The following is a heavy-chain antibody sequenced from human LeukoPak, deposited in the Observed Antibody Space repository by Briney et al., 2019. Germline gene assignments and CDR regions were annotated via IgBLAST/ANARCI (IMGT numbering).Heavy chain of an antibody. CDR1: GGSISSGGYS. D-gene: IGHD5-24*01. CDR3: ARDGPIK. Sequence: SETLSLTCAVSGGSISSGGYSWGWIRQPPGKGLEWIGSIHYSGSTYYSPSLKSRVTISVDTSRNQFSLKLTSVTAADTAVYYCARDGPIKWGQGTLVTVSS. J-gene: IGHJ4*02. V-gene: IGHV4-39*07. CDR2: IHYSGST.